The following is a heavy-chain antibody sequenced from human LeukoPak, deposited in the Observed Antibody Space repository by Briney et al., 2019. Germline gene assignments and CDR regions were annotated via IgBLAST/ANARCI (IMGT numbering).Heavy chain of an antibody. D-gene: IGHD3-3*01. CDR3: ARDDFWSGYYFQLAFDI. CDR2: IKQDGSEK. V-gene: IGHV3-7*01. Sequence: GGSLRPSCAASGFTFSSYWMSWVRQAPGKGLEGVANIKQDGSEKYYVDSVKGRFTISRDNAKNSLYLQINSLRAEVTAVYYCARDDFWSGYYFQLAFDIWGQGTMVTVSS. CDR1: GFTFSSYW. J-gene: IGHJ3*02.